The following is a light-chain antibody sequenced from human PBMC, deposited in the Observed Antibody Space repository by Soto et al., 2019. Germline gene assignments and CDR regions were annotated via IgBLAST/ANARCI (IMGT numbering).Light chain of an antibody. J-gene: IGKJ5*01. CDR2: SAS. Sequence: DIQMTQSPSSLSASVGARVTITCRASQDISVYLAWYQQKPGKVPKLLIYSASTLQSGVPSRFSGSGSGTDFTLTISSLQPEDVATYFCQKFNTAPLTCGQGTRLEIK. CDR3: QKFNTAPLT. CDR1: QDISVY. V-gene: IGKV1-27*01.